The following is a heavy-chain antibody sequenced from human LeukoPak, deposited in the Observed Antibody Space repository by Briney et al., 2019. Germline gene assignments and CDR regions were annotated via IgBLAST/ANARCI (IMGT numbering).Heavy chain of an antibody. V-gene: IGHV3-74*01. CDR1: GFTFSSYW. Sequence: GGSLRLSCTASGFTFSSYWMHWVRHAPGKGLVWVSRINSAGSSTNYADSVKGRFTISRDNAKNTLYLQMNSLRAEDTAIYYCGRDIATAVDYWGLGTLVTVSS. D-gene: IGHD6-13*01. J-gene: IGHJ4*02. CDR2: INSAGSST. CDR3: GRDIATAVDY.